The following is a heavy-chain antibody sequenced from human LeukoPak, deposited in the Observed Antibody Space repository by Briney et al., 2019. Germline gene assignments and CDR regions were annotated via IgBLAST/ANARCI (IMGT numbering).Heavy chain of an antibody. CDR3: AKLVYDSRGYYFHY. J-gene: IGHJ4*02. CDR2: IRYSGSA. D-gene: IGHD3-22*01. CDR1: GDSISTYS. V-gene: IGHV4-59*08. Sequence: SETLSLNCTVSGDSISTYSWSWIRQPPGKGLEWIGYIRYSGSANYNPSLRSRVTISIDTSKNQFSLKLSSVTAADTAVYHCAKLVYDSRGYYFHYWGQGTLVTVSS.